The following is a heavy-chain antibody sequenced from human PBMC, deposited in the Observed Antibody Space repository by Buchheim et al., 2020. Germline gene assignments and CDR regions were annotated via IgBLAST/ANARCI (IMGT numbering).Heavy chain of an antibody. V-gene: IGHV3-23*01. Sequence: EVQLLESGGGLVQPGGSLRLSCAASGFTFSSYAMSWVRQAPGKGLEWVSGISGSGGSTYYAPSVKGRFPISRDNSTNTLYLHMSTLRAEDTAVYYCAKGQPLGYCSGGACPYYFDSWGQGTL. CDR2: ISGSGGST. J-gene: IGHJ4*02. CDR1: GFTFSSYA. CDR3: AKGQPLGYCSGGACPYYFDS. D-gene: IGHD2-15*01.